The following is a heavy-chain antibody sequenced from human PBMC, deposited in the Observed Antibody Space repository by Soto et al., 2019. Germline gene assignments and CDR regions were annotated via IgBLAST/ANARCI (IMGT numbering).Heavy chain of an antibody. CDR3: AKDRRSGDFDY. Sequence: GGSLRLSCAASGFTFSSYGMHWVRQAPGKGLEWVAVISYDGSNKYYADSVKGRFTISRDNSKNTLYLQMNSLRAEDTAVYYCAKDRRSGDFDYWGQGTLVTVSS. J-gene: IGHJ4*02. CDR2: ISYDGSNK. D-gene: IGHD1-26*01. V-gene: IGHV3-30*18. CDR1: GFTFSSYG.